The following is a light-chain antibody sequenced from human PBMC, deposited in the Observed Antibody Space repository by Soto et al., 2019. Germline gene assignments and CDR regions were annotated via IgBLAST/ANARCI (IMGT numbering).Light chain of an antibody. Sequence: QSVLTQPRSVSGSPGQSVTISCTGSSSDVGGYNYVSWYQQHPGKAPKLMIYDVSKRPSGVPDRFSGSKSGNTASLTISGLQAEDEADHYCCSSAGSYTLGVFGTGTKVTVL. J-gene: IGLJ1*01. CDR2: DVS. CDR1: SSDVGGYNY. V-gene: IGLV2-11*01. CDR3: CSSAGSYTLGV.